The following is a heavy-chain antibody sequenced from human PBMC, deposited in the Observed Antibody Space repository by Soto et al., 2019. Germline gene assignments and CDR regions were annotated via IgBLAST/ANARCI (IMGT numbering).Heavy chain of an antibody. J-gene: IGHJ4*02. D-gene: IGHD6-19*01. V-gene: IGHV3-21*04. CDR1: GFTFSSYS. Sequence: PGGSLRLSCAASGFTFSSYSMNWVRQAPGKGLEWVSSISSSSSYIYYADSVKGRFTISRDNSKNTLYLQMNSLRAEDTAVYYCAKDHRYSSGSSHYWGQGTLVTVSS. CDR3: AKDHRYSSGSSHY. CDR2: ISSSSSYI.